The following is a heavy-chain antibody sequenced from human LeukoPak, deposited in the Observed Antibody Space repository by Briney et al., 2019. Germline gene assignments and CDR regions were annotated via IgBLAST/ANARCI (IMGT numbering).Heavy chain of an antibody. CDR3: ASASRDGYNYFDY. D-gene: IGHD5-24*01. Sequence: PGRSLRLSCAASVFTFSSYGMHWVRQAPGKGLEWVAVIWYDGSNKYYADSVKGRFTISRDNSKNTLYLQMNSLRAEDTAVYYCASASRDGYNYFDYWGQGTLVTVSS. V-gene: IGHV3-33*01. J-gene: IGHJ4*02. CDR1: VFTFSSYG. CDR2: IWYDGSNK.